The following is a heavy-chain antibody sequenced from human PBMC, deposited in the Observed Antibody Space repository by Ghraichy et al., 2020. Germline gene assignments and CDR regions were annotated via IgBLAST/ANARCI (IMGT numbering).Heavy chain of an antibody. D-gene: IGHD7-27*01. CDR1: GFSLSTTGMC. CDR3: ARIDSTRYPGAYYFYN. V-gene: IGHV2-70*11. CDR2: IDWEDDK. J-gene: IGHJ4*02. Sequence: QTLSLTCTFSGFSLSTTGMCVGWIRQTPGKALEWLARIDWEDDKYYSTSLKTRLTISKDTSKNQVVLTMTNMDPVDTATYYCARIDSTRYPGAYYFYNWGQGTLVTVSS.